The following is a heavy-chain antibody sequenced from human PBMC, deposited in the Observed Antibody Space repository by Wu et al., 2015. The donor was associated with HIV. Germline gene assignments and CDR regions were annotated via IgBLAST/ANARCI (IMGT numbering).Heavy chain of an antibody. J-gene: IGHJ3*02. CDR1: GGSISSYY. CDR3: ARVVPSTVVPPAAFDI. CDR2: IYYSGST. V-gene: IGHV4-59*01. D-gene: IGHD4-23*01. Sequence: QVQLQESGPGLVKPSETLSLTCTVSGGSISSYYWSWIRQPPGKGLEWIGYIYYSGSTNYNPSLKSRVTISVDTSKNQFSLKLSSVTAADTAVYYCARVVPSTVVPPAAFDIWGQGTMVTVSS.